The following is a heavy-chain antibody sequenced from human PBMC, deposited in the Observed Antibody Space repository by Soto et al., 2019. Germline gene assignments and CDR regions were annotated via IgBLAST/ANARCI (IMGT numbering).Heavy chain of an antibody. Sequence: QEQLVESGGGVVQPGRSLRLSCAASGFTLSDYVMHWVRQAPGKGLEWVALISDDGSNDYYVDSVKGRFTISRDSSKNTLYLQMNNLRAEDTAVYYCAKDRSFTWSFDYWGQGTLVTVSS. CDR3: AKDRSFTWSFDY. D-gene: IGHD2-15*01. CDR2: ISDDGSND. J-gene: IGHJ4*02. CDR1: GFTLSDYV. V-gene: IGHV3-30*18.